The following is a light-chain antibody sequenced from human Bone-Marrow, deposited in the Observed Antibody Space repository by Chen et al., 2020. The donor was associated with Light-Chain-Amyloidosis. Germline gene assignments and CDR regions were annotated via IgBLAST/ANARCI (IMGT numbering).Light chain of an antibody. Sequence: NFMLTQPHSVSESPGKTVNISCTRSSGSIATNYVQWYQQRPGSSPTTVLYEDDQRISVGPDRFSGSNDRSSNSASLTISGLKTEDEADYYCQSYQGSSQGVFGGGTKLTIL. CDR2: EDD. CDR1: SGSIATNY. CDR3: QSYQGSSQGV. J-gene: IGLJ3*02. V-gene: IGLV6-57*01.